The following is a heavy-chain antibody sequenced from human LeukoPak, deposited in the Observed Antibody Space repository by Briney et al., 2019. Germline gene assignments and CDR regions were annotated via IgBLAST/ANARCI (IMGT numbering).Heavy chain of an antibody. CDR2: IYYSGST. J-gene: IGHJ4*02. Sequence: PSETLSLTCTVSGGSISSYYWSWIRQPPGKGLEWIGYIYYSGSTNYNPSLKSRVTISVDTSKNQFSLKLSSVTAADTAVYYCARDPKRGLFDYWGQGTLVTVSS. V-gene: IGHV4-59*01. CDR3: ARDPKRGLFDY. CDR1: GGSISSYY.